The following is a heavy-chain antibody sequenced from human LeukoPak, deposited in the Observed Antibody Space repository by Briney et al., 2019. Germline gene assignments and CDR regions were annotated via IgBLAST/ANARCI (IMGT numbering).Heavy chain of an antibody. V-gene: IGHV3-66*01. CDR3: ARYDYGRSGFDY. J-gene: IGHJ4*02. CDR1: GFTVSTNY. Sequence: GGSPRLSCAAPGFTVSTNYMTWVRQAPGKGLEWVSVIYSGGTTYYADSVKGRFSISRDNFKNTLYLQMNSLRAEDTAVYYCARYDYGRSGFDYWGQGTLVTVSS. D-gene: IGHD5-12*01. CDR2: IYSGGTT.